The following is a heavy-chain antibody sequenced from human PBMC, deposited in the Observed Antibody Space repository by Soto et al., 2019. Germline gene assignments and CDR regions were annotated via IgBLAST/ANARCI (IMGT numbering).Heavy chain of an antibody. CDR1: GYTFTSYG. CDR2: ISAYNGNT. D-gene: IGHD3-16*02. CDR3: ARDRYYDYVWGSYRPYYYYGMDV. J-gene: IGHJ6*02. V-gene: IGHV1-18*01. Sequence: ASVKVSCKASGYTFTSYGISWVRQAPGQGLEWMGRISAYNGNTNYAQKLQGRVTMTTDTSTSTAYMELRSLRSDDTAVYYCARDRYYDYVWGSYRPYYYYGMDVWGQGTTVTVSS.